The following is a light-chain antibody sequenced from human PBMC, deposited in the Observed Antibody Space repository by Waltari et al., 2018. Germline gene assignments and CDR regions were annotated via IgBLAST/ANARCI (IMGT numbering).Light chain of an antibody. Sequence: SYELTQPPSVSVSPGHTVTIPCSGDQLGDNYVSWYQQKPGQSPVLVISQDTKRPSGIPERFSGSNSGNTATLTISETQAMDEADYYCQAWDSSTFYVFGTGTKVTVL. J-gene: IGLJ1*01. CDR2: QDT. CDR1: QLGDNY. V-gene: IGLV3-1*01. CDR3: QAWDSSTFYV.